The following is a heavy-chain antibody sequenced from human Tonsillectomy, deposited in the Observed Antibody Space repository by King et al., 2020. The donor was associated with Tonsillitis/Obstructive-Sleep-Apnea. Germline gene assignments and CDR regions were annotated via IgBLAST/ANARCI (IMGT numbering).Heavy chain of an antibody. CDR2: IKQDGSEK. CDR1: GFTFSSYW. Sequence: VQLVESGGGLVQPGGSLRLSCAASGFTFSSYWMSWVRQAPGKGREWVANIKQDGSEKYYVNSVKGRFTIYRENAKNSLYLQMNSLRAQETAVYYCAKGSSSNRSFWYFDLCGRGTLVTVSA. J-gene: IGHJ2*01. V-gene: IGHV3-7*04. D-gene: IGHD6-6*01. CDR3: AKGSSSNRSFWYFDL.